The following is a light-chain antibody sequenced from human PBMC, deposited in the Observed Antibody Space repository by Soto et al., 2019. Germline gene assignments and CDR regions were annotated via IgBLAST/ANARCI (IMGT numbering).Light chain of an antibody. CDR1: QSISSW. Sequence: DIQMTQSPSTLSASVGDRVTITCRASQSISSWLAWYQQKPGKAPKLLIYDASSLESGVPSRFSGSGSGTDLTLTISRLEPEDFAVYYCQLFKTFGQGTTVDI. CDR2: DAS. V-gene: IGKV1-5*01. CDR3: QLFKT. J-gene: IGKJ1*01.